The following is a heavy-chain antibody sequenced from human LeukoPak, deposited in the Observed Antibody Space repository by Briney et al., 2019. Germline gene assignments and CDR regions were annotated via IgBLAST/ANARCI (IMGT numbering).Heavy chain of an antibody. CDR1: GFSLRTSGMC. CDR3: ARMTPSSGSI. CDR2: IDWDDK. Sequence: SGPALVKPTQALTLTCTFSGFSLRTSGMCVSWIRQPPGRALEWLARIDWDDKYYSTSLKTRLTISKDTSKNQVVLTMTNMDPVDTATYYCARMTPSSGSIWGQGTLVTVSS. D-gene: IGHD3-22*01. J-gene: IGHJ4*02. V-gene: IGHV2-70*11.